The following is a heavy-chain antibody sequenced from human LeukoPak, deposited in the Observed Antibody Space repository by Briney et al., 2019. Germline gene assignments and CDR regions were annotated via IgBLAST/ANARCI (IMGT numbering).Heavy chain of an antibody. Sequence: SQTLSLTCAVSGCSISSGSYHWRWIRQPAGKGLEWIGRIYTSGSTNYNPSLKSQVTISVDTSKNQFSLKLSSVTAADTAVYYCARGDEEVSFDYWGQGTLVTVSS. CDR2: IYTSGST. CDR3: ARGDEEVSFDY. CDR1: GCSISSGSYH. V-gene: IGHV4-61*02. J-gene: IGHJ4*02.